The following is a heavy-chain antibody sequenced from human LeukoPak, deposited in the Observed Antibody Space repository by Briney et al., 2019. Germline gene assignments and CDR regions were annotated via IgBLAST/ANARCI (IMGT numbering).Heavy chain of an antibody. J-gene: IGHJ5*02. CDR2: IKQDGSEK. D-gene: IGHD3-16*01. CDR1: GIIITSYW. CDR3: ASHSYGYNH. V-gene: IGHV3-7*01. Sequence: QSGGSLRLSCAASGIIITSYWMSWVRQTPGKGLEWVVNIKQDGSEKNYVDSVKGRFTIFRDNARNSLYLQMNSLRAEDTAVYYCASHSYGYNHWGQGTLVIVSS.